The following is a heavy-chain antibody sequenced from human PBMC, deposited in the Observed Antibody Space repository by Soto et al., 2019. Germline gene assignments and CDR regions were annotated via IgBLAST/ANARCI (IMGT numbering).Heavy chain of an antibody. J-gene: IGHJ6*02. D-gene: IGHD3-3*01. CDR2: IGAGDGKT. V-gene: IGHV3-23*01. CDR3: VKDWSGKTCPCMDV. Sequence: PGGSLRLSCAASGFTFSSYAMTWVRQAPGQGLEWVSTIGAGDGKTYYADSVKGRFTVSRDNSKNSLYLQMTSLRAQDTAEYYCVKDWSGKTCPCMDVWGQGTTVTVSS. CDR1: GFTFSSYA.